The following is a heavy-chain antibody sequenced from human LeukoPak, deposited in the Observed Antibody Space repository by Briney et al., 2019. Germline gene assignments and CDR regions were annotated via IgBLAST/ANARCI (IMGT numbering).Heavy chain of an antibody. Sequence: SETLSLTCAVYGGSFSGYYWSWVRQPPGKGLEWIGSTAYSGSTFYTPSLKSRVTLSADTSKSQFSLKLTSVTAADTAVYYCARHADCLGDCYRNWGRGTLVTVSS. CDR3: ARHADCLGDCYRN. V-gene: IGHV4-34*01. J-gene: IGHJ4*02. CDR1: GGSFSGYY. CDR2: TAYSGST. D-gene: IGHD2-21*01.